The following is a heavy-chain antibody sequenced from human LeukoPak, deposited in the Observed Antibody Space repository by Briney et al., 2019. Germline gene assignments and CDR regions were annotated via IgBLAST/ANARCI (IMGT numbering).Heavy chain of an antibody. CDR2: IYRVGGT. J-gene: IGHJ5*02. CDR3: ARDGRSGYEDL. CDR1: GVSIKTNSDY. V-gene: IGHV4-39*07. D-gene: IGHD5-12*01. Sequence: PSETLSLTCNVSGVSIKTNSDYWAWLRQPPGKALEWIGSIYRVGGTYYNPSLKSRVTISIDTSKNQFSLKLTSVTAADTAIYYCARDGRSGYEDLWGPGTLVTVSS.